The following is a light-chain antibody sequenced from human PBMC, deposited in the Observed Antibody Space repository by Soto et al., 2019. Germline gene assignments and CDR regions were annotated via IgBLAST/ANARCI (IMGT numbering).Light chain of an antibody. CDR2: DVS. CDR3: CSYAGSDSYV. J-gene: IGLJ1*01. Sequence: QSVLTQPPSASGTPGQRVTISCTATSSDVGGYNYVSWYQQHPGKAPKPMIYDVSQRPSGVPDRFSASRSGNTASLTISGLQAEEEADYYCCSYAGSDSYVFGTGTKVTVL. V-gene: IGLV2-11*01. CDR1: SSDVGGYNY.